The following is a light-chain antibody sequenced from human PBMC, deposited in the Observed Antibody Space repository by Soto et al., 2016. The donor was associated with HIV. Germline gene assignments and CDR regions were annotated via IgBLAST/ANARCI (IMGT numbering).Light chain of an antibody. V-gene: IGKV1-5*03. CDR3: QQYNSYSRT. CDR1: QSISSW. J-gene: IGKJ1*01. CDR2: KAS. Sequence: DIQMTQSPSTLSAPVGDRVTITCRASQSISSWLAWYQQKPGKAPKLLIYKASSLESGVPSRFSGSGSGTEFTLTISSLQPGDFATYYCQQYNSYSRTFGQGTKVEIK.